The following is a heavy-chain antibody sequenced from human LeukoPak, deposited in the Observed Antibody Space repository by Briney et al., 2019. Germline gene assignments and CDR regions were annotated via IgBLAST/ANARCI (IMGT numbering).Heavy chain of an antibody. J-gene: IGHJ4*02. D-gene: IGHD6-6*01. V-gene: IGHV3-48*01. CDR1: GFTFSSYS. Sequence: GGSLRLSCAASGFTFSSYSMNWVRPAPGKGLEWVSYISGSSSTIYYVDSVKGRFTISRDNAKNSLYLQMKSLRAEGTAVYYCARGGTARPLDYWGQGTLVTVSS. CDR3: ARGGTARPLDY. CDR2: ISGSSSTI.